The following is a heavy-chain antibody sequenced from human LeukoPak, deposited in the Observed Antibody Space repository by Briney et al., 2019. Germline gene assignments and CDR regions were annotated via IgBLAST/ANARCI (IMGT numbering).Heavy chain of an antibody. V-gene: IGHV4-4*07. CDR3: ARGWFYSSGWSLSVWFDP. CDR1: GGSISSYY. CDR2: IYTSGST. D-gene: IGHD6-19*01. Sequence: SETLSLTCTVSGGSISSYYWSWIRQPAGKGLEWIGRIYTSGSTNYNPSLKSRVTISVDTSKNQFSLKLSSVTAADTAVYYCARGWFYSSGWSLSVWFDPWGQGTLVTVSS. J-gene: IGHJ5*02.